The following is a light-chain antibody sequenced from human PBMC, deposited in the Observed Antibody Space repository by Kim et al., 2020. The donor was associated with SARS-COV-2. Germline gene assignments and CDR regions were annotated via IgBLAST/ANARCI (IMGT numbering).Light chain of an antibody. CDR2: YTS. CDR1: QSIGAS. Sequence: EIVLTQSPDFQSVTPKEKVTITCRASQSIGASLHWYQQKPDQSPKLLIKYTSQSFSGVPSRFSGSGYGTEFTLTINSLEAEDVATYYCHQSSTLPYTFGQGTKLEI. J-gene: IGKJ2*01. CDR3: HQSSTLPYT. V-gene: IGKV6-21*01.